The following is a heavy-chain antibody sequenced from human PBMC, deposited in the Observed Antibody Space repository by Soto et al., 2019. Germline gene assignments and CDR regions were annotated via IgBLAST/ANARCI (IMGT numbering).Heavy chain of an antibody. CDR3: AQLFRGGGYDPFDAFDI. D-gene: IGHD5-12*01. Sequence: SGPTLVKPTQTLTLTCTFSGFSLSTSGVGVGWIRQPPGKALEWLALIYWDDDKRYSPSLKSRLTITKDTSKNQVVLTMTNMDPVDTATYYCAQLFRGGGYDPFDAFDIWGQGTMVTVSS. CDR2: IYWDDDK. J-gene: IGHJ3*02. CDR1: GFSLSTSGVG. V-gene: IGHV2-5*02.